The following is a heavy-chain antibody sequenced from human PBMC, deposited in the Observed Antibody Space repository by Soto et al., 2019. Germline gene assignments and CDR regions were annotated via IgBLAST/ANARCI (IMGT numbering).Heavy chain of an antibody. J-gene: IGHJ4*02. CDR1: GGSISSSSYY. D-gene: IGHD2-15*01. V-gene: IGHV4-39*01. CDR2: IYYSGST. Sequence: SETLSLTCTVSGGSISSSSYYWGWIRQPPGKGLEWIGSIYYSGSTYYNPSLKSRVTISVDTSKNQFSLKLSSVTAADTAVYYCARYCSGGSCQGDFDYWGQGTLVTVSS. CDR3: ARYCSGGSCQGDFDY.